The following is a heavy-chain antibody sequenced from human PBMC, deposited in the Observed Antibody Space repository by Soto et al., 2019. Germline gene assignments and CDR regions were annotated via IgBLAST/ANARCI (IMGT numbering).Heavy chain of an antibody. D-gene: IGHD2-15*01. CDR2: IYYSGST. CDR1: GGSISSGGYY. Sequence: SETLSLTCTVSGGSISSGGYYWSWIRQHPGKGLEWIGYIYYSGSTYYNPSPKSRVTISVDTSKNQFSLKLSSVTAADTAVYYCARKDSARTFDPWGQGTLVTVSS. V-gene: IGHV4-31*03. CDR3: ARKDSARTFDP. J-gene: IGHJ5*02.